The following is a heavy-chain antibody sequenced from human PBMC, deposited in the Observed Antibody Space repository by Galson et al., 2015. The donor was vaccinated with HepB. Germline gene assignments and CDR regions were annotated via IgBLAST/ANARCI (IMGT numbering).Heavy chain of an antibody. CDR2: IIPIFGIA. J-gene: IGHJ3*01. CDR1: GGTFSSYA. V-gene: IGHV1-69*10. Sequence: SVKVSCKASGGTFSSYAISWVRQAPGQGLEWMGGIIPIFGIANYAQKFQGRVTITADKSTSTAYMELSSLRFEDTGVYYCARDYYFDNSASMAFDFWGQGTMVTVSS. D-gene: IGHD3-22*01. CDR3: ARDYYFDNSASMAFDF.